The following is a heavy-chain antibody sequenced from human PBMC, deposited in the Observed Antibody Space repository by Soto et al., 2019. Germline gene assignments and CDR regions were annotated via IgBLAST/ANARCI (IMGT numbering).Heavy chain of an antibody. V-gene: IGHV3-33*01. D-gene: IGHD3-16*01. CDR1: GFTFSTYG. CDR3: ARRWGYDAFDF. Sequence: QVQLVESGGGVVQPGRSLRLSCAVSGFTFSTYGMHWVRQAPGKGLEWVAVIWYDGSNKYYADSVKGRFTISRDNSKNTLYLRMNSLRAEDTAVYYCARRWGYDAFDFWGQGTMVTVSS. CDR2: IWYDGSNK. J-gene: IGHJ3*01.